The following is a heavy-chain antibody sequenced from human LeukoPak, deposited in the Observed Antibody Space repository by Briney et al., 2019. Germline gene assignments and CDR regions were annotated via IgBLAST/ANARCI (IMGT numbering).Heavy chain of an antibody. CDR3: ARDIELST. CDR1: GFTFSSYA. Sequence: GGSLRLSCAASGFTFSSYAMHWVRQAPGKGLEWVSLISFSGDNTYYTDPVKGRFTISRDNSKDTLYLQMNSLRAEDTAIYCCARDIELSTWGLGTMVTVSS. V-gene: IGHV3-23*01. CDR2: ISFSGDNT. D-gene: IGHD3-16*02. J-gene: IGHJ3*01.